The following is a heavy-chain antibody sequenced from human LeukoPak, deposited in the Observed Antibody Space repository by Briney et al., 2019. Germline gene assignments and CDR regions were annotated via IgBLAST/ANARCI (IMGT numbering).Heavy chain of an antibody. J-gene: IGHJ4*02. CDR1: GYTFPNYG. V-gene: IGHV1-18*01. Sequence: ASVKVSCKASGYTFPNYGISWVRQAPGQGLEWMGWISTYDGDTNYAQKLQGRVTMTTDTPTSTAYMELRSLRSDDTAVYYCARERIADWGQGTLVTVSS. D-gene: IGHD6-6*01. CDR2: ISTYDGDT. CDR3: ARERIAD.